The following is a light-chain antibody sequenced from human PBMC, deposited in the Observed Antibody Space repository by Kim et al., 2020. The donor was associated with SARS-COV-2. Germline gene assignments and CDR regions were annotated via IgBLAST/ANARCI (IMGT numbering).Light chain of an antibody. CDR3: QQLNSSPLT. Sequence: DIQLTQSPSFLSASIGDRVNITCRASQVISSYFAWYQQKPGKAPKLLIYDSSTLHSGVPSRFSGSGSGTEFTLTISSLQPEDFATYFCQQLNSSPLTFGGGTKV. J-gene: IGKJ4*01. CDR2: DSS. V-gene: IGKV1-9*01. CDR1: QVISSY.